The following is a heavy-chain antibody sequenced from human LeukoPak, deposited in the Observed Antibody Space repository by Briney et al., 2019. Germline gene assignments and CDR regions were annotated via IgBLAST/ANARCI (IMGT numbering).Heavy chain of an antibody. J-gene: IGHJ4*02. V-gene: IGHV1-69*05. CDR3: AGPVREELSYPDY. D-gene: IGHD3-16*02. CDR1: GGTFSSYA. Sequence: SVKVSCKASGGTFSSYAISWVRQAPGQGLEWMGGIIPIFGTANYAQKFQGRVTMTRDTSTSTVYMELSSLRSEDTAVYYCAGPVREELSYPDYWGQGTLVTVSS. CDR2: IIPIFGTA.